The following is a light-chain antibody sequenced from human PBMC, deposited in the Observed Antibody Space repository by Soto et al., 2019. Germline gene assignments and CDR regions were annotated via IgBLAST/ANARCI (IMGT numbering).Light chain of an antibody. CDR2: AAS. J-gene: IGKJ2*01. CDR1: QGIRSW. V-gene: IGKV1-12*01. CDR3: QQSNSFPLT. Sequence: DIQMTQSPSSVSASVGDRVTITCRASQGIRSWLAWYQQKPGKAPNLLIYAASSLQSGVPSRFSGSGSGTDFTLTISSLQPEDFETYYCQQSNSFPLTFGQGTKVEIK.